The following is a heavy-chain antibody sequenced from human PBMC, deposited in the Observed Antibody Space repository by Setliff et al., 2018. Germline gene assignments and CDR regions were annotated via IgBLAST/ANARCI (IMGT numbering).Heavy chain of an antibody. CDR3: ARTGTYRYFDH. CDR2: IRYLGTT. V-gene: IGHV4-39*01. D-gene: IGHD1-1*01. CDR1: GASISSGTYY. J-gene: IGHJ4*02. Sequence: PSETLSLTCTVSGASISSGTYYWGWIRQPPGKGLEWIGRIRYLGTTYSNASLASRLTMSVDTSKNQSSLRLTSVTAADTAVYYCARTGTYRYFDHWGQGTLVTVSS.